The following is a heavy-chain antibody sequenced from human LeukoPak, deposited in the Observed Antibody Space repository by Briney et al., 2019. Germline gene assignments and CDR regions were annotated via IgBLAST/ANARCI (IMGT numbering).Heavy chain of an antibody. CDR1: GYTFTSYG. Sequence: GASVKVSCKASGYTFTSYGISWLRQAPGQGLEWMGWISAYNGNTNYAQELQGRVTMTTDTSTSTAYMDLRSLRSDDTAVYYCARGRLSTGTMFDPWGQGTLVTVSS. V-gene: IGHV1-18*01. J-gene: IGHJ5*02. D-gene: IGHD1-7*01. CDR2: ISAYNGNT. CDR3: ARGRLSTGTMFDP.